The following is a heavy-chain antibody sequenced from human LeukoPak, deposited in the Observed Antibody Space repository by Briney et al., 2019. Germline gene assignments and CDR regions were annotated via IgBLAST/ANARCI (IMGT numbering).Heavy chain of an antibody. J-gene: IGHJ6*03. V-gene: IGHV4-59*11. CDR3: ARSLGDDSWVALRGYYYMDV. CDR1: GGSMIGHY. CDR2: VFDSGNT. D-gene: IGHD3-3*01. Sequence: SETLSLTRSVSGGSMIGHYWIWIRQPHGKGLEWIGYVFDSGNTNYNPSLKSRVAISFDTASNHFSLKLNSVTASDSGIYFCARSLGDDSWVALRGYYYMDVWGRGTTVTVSS.